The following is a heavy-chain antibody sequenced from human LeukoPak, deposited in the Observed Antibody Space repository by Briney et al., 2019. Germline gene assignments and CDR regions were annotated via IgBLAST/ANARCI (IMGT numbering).Heavy chain of an antibody. CDR1: GFTSSSYW. D-gene: IGHD3-22*01. CDR2: ISSSSTI. J-gene: IGHJ3*02. CDR3: ARASYYYDSSGYPRGDAFDI. Sequence: GGSLTLSCALSGFTSSSYWMHWVRQAPGKGLEWVSYISSSSTIYYADSVKGRFTISRDNAKNSLYLQMNSLRAEDTAVYYCARASYYYDSSGYPRGDAFDIWGQGTMVTVSS. V-gene: IGHV3-48*01.